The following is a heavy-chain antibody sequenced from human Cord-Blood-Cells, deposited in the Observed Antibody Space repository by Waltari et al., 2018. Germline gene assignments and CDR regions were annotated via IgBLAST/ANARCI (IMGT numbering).Heavy chain of an antibody. Sequence: QVQLQQWGAGLLKPSETLSLTCAVYGGSFSGYYWSWIRQPPWKGLEWIGEINQSGSTNNNPSLKSRVTISVDTSKNQFSLKLSSVTAADTAVYYCARGLNSSSWYTSLYWYFDLWGRGTLVTVSS. D-gene: IGHD6-13*01. CDR3: ARGLNSSSWYTSLYWYFDL. CDR1: GGSFSGYY. V-gene: IGHV4-34*01. CDR2: INQSGST. J-gene: IGHJ2*01.